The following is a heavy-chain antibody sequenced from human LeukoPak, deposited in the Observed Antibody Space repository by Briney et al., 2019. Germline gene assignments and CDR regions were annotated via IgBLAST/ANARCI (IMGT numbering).Heavy chain of an antibody. CDR2: ICLDGRI. Sequence: SETLSLTCGVSGGSITSRDCWSWVRQPPGKGLEWIGEICLDGRIHYTPSLKSRISISIDRFKDQFSLNLISVAAADTAIYFCASQGGLRNDFWGQGTLVTVSS. V-gene: IGHV4-4*02. D-gene: IGHD2-15*01. CDR3: ASQGGLRNDF. CDR1: GGSITSRDC. J-gene: IGHJ4*02.